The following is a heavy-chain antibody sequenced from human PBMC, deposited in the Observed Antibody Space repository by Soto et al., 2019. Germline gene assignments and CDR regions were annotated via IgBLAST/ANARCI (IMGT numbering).Heavy chain of an antibody. CDR2: ISVNGGNK. V-gene: IGHV3-30*18. Sequence: VQLVESGGGVVQPGRSLRLSCEASGFMFLSYGFHWVRQAPGKGLEWVAVISVNGGNKDYVDSVKGRFTISRDDSKKTLYLERDNLRAGGPGGYYCAKDRGGGGYSSIDSWGQGTLVSVSS. CDR1: GFMFLSYG. CDR3: AKDRGGGGYSSIDS. J-gene: IGHJ5*01. D-gene: IGHD4-4*01.